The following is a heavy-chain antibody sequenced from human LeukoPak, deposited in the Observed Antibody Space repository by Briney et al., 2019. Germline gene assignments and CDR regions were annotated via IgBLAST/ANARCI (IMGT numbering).Heavy chain of an antibody. Sequence: GGSLRLSCAASGFTFSSYGMSWVRQAPGKGLEWVSAISGSGGSTYYADSVKGRFTISRDNSKDTLYLQMNSLKTEDTAVYYCTRDQTPYYWGQGTLVTVSS. J-gene: IGHJ4*02. V-gene: IGHV3-23*01. CDR3: TRDQTPYY. CDR2: ISGSGGST. CDR1: GFTFSSYG.